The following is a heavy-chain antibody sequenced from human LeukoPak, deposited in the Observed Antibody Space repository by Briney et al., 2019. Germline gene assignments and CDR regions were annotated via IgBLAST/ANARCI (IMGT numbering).Heavy chain of an antibody. D-gene: IGHD6-13*01. CDR3: ARGQAAAGTMGY. CDR1: GGSFSGYY. CDR2: INHSGST. Sequence: SETLSLTCAVYGGSFSGYYWSWIRQPPGKGLEWIGEINHSGSTNYNPSLKSRVTISVDTSKNQFSLELSSVTAADTAVYYCARGQAAAGTMGYWGQGTLVTVSS. V-gene: IGHV4-34*01. J-gene: IGHJ4*02.